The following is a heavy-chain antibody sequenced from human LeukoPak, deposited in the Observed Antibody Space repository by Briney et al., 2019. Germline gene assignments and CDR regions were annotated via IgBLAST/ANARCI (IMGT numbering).Heavy chain of an antibody. V-gene: IGHV1-2*02. Sequence: GASVKVSCKASGYGFCDVYFIWVRQAPGQGLEWMGWINPHSGATNYAQRFQGRISMDASFDTAYIELSRLTSDDTDVYYCATSSTVTHTRDPWGQGTLVTVSS. CDR1: GYGFCDVY. J-gene: IGHJ5*02. CDR3: ATSSTVTHTRDP. D-gene: IGHD1-1*01. CDR2: INPHSGAT.